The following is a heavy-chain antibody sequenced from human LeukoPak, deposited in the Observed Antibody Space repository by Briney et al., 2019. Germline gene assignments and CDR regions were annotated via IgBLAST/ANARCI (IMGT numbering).Heavy chain of an antibody. V-gene: IGHV1-18*01. CDR3: ASGPRGANMDV. CDR2: ISAYNGNT. D-gene: IGHD3-10*01. CDR1: GYTFTNYG. Sequence: GASVKVSCKASGYTFTNYGFNWVRQAPGQGLEWMGWISAYNGNTNYAQKLQGRVTMTTDTSTSTAYMELRSLRSDDTAVYYCASGPRGANMDVWGKGTTVTVSS. J-gene: IGHJ6*03.